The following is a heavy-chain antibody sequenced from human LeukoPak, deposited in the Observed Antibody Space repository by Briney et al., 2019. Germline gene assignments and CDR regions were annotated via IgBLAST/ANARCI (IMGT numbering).Heavy chain of an antibody. CDR1: GYTFTGYY. J-gene: IGHJ4*02. CDR3: ARVLESGYYLNAQGY. V-gene: IGHV1-2*02. CDR2: INPNSGGT. Sequence: ASAKVSCKASGYTFTGYYMHWVRQAPGQGLEWMGWINPNSGGTNYAQKFQGRVTMTRDTSISTAYMELSRLRSDDTAVYYCARVLESGYYLNAQGYWGQGTLVTVSS. D-gene: IGHD3-22*01.